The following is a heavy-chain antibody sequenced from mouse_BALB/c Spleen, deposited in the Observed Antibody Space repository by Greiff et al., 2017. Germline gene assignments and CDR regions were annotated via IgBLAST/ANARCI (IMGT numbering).Heavy chain of an antibody. CDR1: GYTFTSYW. CDR2: INPSNGRT. J-gene: IGHJ4*01. D-gene: IGHD2-4*01. Sequence: QVQLQQPGAELVKPGASVKLSCKASGYTFTSYWMHWVKQRPGQGLEWIGEINPSNGRTNYNEKFKSKATLTVDKSSSTAYMQLSSLTSEDSAVYYCARTPDLGYAMDYWGQGTSVTVSS. CDR3: ARTPDLGYAMDY. V-gene: IGHV1S81*02.